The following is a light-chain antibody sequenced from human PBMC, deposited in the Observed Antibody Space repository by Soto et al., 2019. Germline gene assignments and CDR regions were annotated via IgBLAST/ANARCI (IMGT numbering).Light chain of an antibody. Sequence: QSSLTQPASVSGSPGQSITISCTGTSSDVGGYNYVSWYQQHPGKAPKLMIYEVSNRPSGVSNRFSGSKSGNTASLTISGLQAEDEAHYYCSSYTSTHNYVLGTGTKVTVL. CDR3: SSYTSTHNYV. V-gene: IGLV2-14*01. CDR1: SSDVGGYNY. J-gene: IGLJ1*01. CDR2: EVS.